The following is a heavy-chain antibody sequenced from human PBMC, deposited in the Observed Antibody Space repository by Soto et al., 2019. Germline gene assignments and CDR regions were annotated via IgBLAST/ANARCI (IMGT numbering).Heavy chain of an antibody. V-gene: IGHV3-23*01. CDR3: AKGKDIVVVPAIDY. CDR2: ISGSGGST. J-gene: IGHJ4*02. CDR1: GFTFSSYA. D-gene: IGHD2-2*01. Sequence: GGSLRLSCAASGFTFSSYAMSWVRQAPGKGLEWVSAISGSGGSTYYADSVKGRFTISRDNSKNTLYLQMNSLRVEDTAVYYCAKGKDIVVVPAIDYWGQGTLVTVSS.